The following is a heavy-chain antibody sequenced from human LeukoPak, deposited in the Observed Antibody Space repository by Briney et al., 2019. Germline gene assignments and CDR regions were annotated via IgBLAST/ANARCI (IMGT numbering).Heavy chain of an antibody. Sequence: SETLSLTCTVSGASISSYYWTWIRQPPGKGLEWIAYIDYSGSTNYNPSLKSRVTISVDTSKNQFSLNLSSVTAADTAVYYCARQGYYYYMDVWGKGTTVTISS. CDR1: GASISSYY. CDR2: IDYSGST. V-gene: IGHV4-59*01. J-gene: IGHJ6*03. CDR3: ARQGYYYYMDV.